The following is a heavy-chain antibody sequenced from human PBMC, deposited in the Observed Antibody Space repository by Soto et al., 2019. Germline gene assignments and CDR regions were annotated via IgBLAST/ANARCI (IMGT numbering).Heavy chain of an antibody. Sequence: PSETLSLTCDVSDGSISSSDWWSWVRQPPGKGLEWIGEIYHSGSTNYNPSLKSRVTISVDKSKNQFSLKLSSVTAADTAMYYCARVFRVGEYRFDYWGQGTQVTVSS. J-gene: IGHJ4*02. CDR3: ARVFRVGEYRFDY. CDR2: IYHSGST. D-gene: IGHD3-16*01. CDR1: DGSISSSDW. V-gene: IGHV4-4*02.